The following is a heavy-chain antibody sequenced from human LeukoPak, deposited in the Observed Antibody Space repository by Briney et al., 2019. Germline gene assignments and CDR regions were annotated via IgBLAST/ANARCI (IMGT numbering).Heavy chain of an antibody. CDR3: ARGPY. CDR2: INHSGST. V-gene: IGHV4-34*01. J-gene: IGHJ4*02. Sequence: SETLSLTCAVYGGSFSGYYWSWIRHPPGKGLEWIGEINHSGSTNYNPSLKSRVTISVDTSKNQFSLKLGSVTAADTAVYYCARGPYWGQGTLVTVSS. CDR1: GGSFSGYY.